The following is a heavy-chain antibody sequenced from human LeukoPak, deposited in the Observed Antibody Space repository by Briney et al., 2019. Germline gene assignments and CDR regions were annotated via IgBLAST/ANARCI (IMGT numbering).Heavy chain of an antibody. J-gene: IGHJ4*02. D-gene: IGHD1-26*01. V-gene: IGHV3-21*01. Sequence: GGSLRLSCAASGVTFSSYSMNWVRQAPGKGLEWVSSISSSSSYIYYADSVKGRFTISRDNAKNSLYLQMNSLRAEDTAVYYCARRMSAYSGSYPFDYWGQGTLVTVSS. CDR3: ARRMSAYSGSYPFDY. CDR1: GVTFSSYS. CDR2: ISSSSSYI.